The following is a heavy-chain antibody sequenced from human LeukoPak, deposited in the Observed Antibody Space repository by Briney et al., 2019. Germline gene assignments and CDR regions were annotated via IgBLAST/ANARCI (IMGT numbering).Heavy chain of an antibody. J-gene: IGHJ4*02. CDR2: IYYGGNT. V-gene: IGHV4-39*07. Sequence: SETLSLTCTVSGGTISSRNHYWRWIRRPTGKALEWIGSIYYGGNTYYNPSLKSRVTISIDTSKNQFFLRLSSVTAADTAMYYCAREYGKIDPTFDHWGQGTLVTVSS. D-gene: IGHD4-17*01. CDR3: AREYGKIDPTFDH. CDR1: GGTISSRNHY.